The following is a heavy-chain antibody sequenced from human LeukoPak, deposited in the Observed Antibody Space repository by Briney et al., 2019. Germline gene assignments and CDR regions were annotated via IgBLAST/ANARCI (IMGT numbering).Heavy chain of an antibody. D-gene: IGHD4-17*01. CDR1: GFSLSTRAVG. Sequence: SGPTLVKPTQTLTLTCSSSGFSLSTRAVGEAWIRQPPGKALNWLALFYWDDDKRYSPSLKSRITITKDTSKNQVVLTMTNMDPVDTATYYCAHYDYGDSPTVDYFDYWGQGTLVTVSS. J-gene: IGHJ4*02. V-gene: IGHV2-5*02. CDR2: FYWDDDK. CDR3: AHYDYGDSPTVDYFDY.